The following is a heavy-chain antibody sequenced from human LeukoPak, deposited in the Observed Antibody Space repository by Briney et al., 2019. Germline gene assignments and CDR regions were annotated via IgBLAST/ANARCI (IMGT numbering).Heavy chain of an antibody. CDR3: ARSPRGNFSWFDP. J-gene: IGHJ5*02. CDR2: IYYSGST. V-gene: IGHV4-31*03. D-gene: IGHD2/OR15-2a*01. CDR1: GGSISSGGYS. Sequence: SETLSLTCTVSGGSISSGGYSWSWIRQHPGKGLEWIGYIYYSGSTYYNPSLKSRVTISVDTSKNQFSLKLSSVTAADTAVYYCARSPRGNFSWFDPWGQGTLVTVSS.